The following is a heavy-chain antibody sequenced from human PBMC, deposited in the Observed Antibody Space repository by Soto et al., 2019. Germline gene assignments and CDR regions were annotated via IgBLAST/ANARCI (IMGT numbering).Heavy chain of an antibody. V-gene: IGHV2-5*02. D-gene: IGHD2-15*01. CDR1: GFSLSTRGMG. Sequence: QITLKESGPTVVRPTQTLTLTCSFSGFSLSTRGMGVGWIRQPPGKALEWLALIYWDGDKRYRPSLQSRLTISKDTSNNELVLTMTSMDPADTATYYCAHVLGYCSGGSCYSGPSDYWGQGTLVTVSS. CDR3: AHVLGYCSGGSCYSGPSDY. CDR2: IYWDGDK. J-gene: IGHJ4*02.